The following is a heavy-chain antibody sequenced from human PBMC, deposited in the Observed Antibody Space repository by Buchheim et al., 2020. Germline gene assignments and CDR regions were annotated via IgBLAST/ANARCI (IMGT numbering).Heavy chain of an antibody. J-gene: IGHJ6*02. CDR2: INSDGSST. CDR1: GFTFSSYW. D-gene: IGHD3-22*01. Sequence: EVQLVESGGGLVQPGGSLRLSCAASGFTFSSYWMHWVRQAPGKGLVWVSRINSDGSSTSYADSVKGRFTISRDNAKNTLYLQMNSLRAEDTAVYYCARDYYYDSSGYLGYYYYYYGMDVWGQGTT. CDR3: ARDYYYDSSGYLGYYYYYYGMDV. V-gene: IGHV3-74*01.